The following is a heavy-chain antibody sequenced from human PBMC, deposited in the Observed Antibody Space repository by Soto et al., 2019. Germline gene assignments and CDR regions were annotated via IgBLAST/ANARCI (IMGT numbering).Heavy chain of an antibody. CDR2: IYPGDSDT. Sequence: LGEFLKISCKGSGYSFTSYWIGWVRQMPGKGLEWMGIIYPGDSDTRYGPSFQGQVTVSADKSISTAYLQWSSLKASDTAMYYCARHRGVGYYDSSGPNDAFDIWGQGTMVTVSS. V-gene: IGHV5-51*01. CDR3: ARHRGVGYYDSSGPNDAFDI. J-gene: IGHJ3*02. CDR1: GYSFTSYW. D-gene: IGHD3-22*01.